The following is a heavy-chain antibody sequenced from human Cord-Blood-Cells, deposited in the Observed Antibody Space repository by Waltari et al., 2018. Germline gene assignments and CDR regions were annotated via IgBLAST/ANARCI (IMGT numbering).Heavy chain of an antibody. Sequence: QVQLVQSGAEVKKPGSSVKVSCKASGGTFSSYAISWVRQAPGQGLEWMGGIIPIFGTANYAQKFQGRGTITADESTSTAYMELSSLRSEDTAVYYCARGSLDAGYSSFNWFDPWGQGTLVTVPS. CDR3: ARGSLDAGYSSFNWFDP. J-gene: IGHJ5*02. CDR1: GGTFSSYA. D-gene: IGHD6-6*01. V-gene: IGHV1-69*01. CDR2: IIPIFGTA.